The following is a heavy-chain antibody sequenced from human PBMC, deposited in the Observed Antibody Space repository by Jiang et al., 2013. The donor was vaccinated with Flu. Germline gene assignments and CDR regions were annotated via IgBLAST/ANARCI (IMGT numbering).Heavy chain of an antibody. CDR1: GFTFSSYA. CDR2: ISGGGGST. CDR3: AKIGRGIVGAIDY. D-gene: IGHD1-26*01. J-gene: IGHJ4*02. Sequence: VQLLESGGGLVQPGGSLRLSCAASGFTFSSYAMSWVRQAPGKGLEWVSAISGGGGSTYYADSVKGRFTISRDNSKNTLYLQMNSLRAEDTAVYYCAKIGRGIVGAIDYWGQGTLVTVSS. V-gene: IGHV3-23*01.